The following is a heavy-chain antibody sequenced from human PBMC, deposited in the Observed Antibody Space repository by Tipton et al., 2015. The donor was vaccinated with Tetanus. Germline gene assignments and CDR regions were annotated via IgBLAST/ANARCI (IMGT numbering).Heavy chain of an antibody. CDR3: ARSPGGRDGYNFVDY. V-gene: IGHV5-51*01. D-gene: IGHD5-24*01. J-gene: IGHJ4*02. Sequence: QLVQSGAEVKKTGESLKISCKGSGYSFTSNWIAWVRQMPGKGLGWMGIIYPGDSDTRYSPSFRGQVTISADKSTSTAYLQWSSLKASDTAMYYCARSPGGRDGYNFVDYWGQGTLVTVSS. CDR1: GYSFTSNW. CDR2: IYPGDSDT.